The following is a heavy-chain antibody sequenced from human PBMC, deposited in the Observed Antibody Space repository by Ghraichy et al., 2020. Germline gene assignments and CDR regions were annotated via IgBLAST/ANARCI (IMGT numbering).Heavy chain of an antibody. CDR3: ARGYLLGSYNWFDP. D-gene: IGHD6-13*01. J-gene: IGHJ5*02. V-gene: IGHV4-34*01. Sequence: SETLSLTCAVYGGSFSGYYWSWIRQPPGKGLEWIGEINHSGSTNYNPSLKSRVTISVDTSKNQFSLKLSSVTAADTAVYYCARGYLLGSYNWFDPWGQGTLVTVSS. CDR2: INHSGST. CDR1: GGSFSGYY.